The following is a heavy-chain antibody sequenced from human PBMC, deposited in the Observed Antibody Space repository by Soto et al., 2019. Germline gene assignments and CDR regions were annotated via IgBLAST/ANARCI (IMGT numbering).Heavy chain of an antibody. Sequence: PGEPLRISCRGSGYHFTSNWVDWVRTMHGKGLEWMGIIYPADSDTRYSPSFQGQVTISADKSTSTAYLQWSSLKASDTAIYYCARPSGYSGAYWGQGTLVTVSS. CDR1: GYHFTSNW. CDR2: IYPADSDT. V-gene: IGHV5-51*01. CDR3: ARPSGYSGAY. J-gene: IGHJ4*02. D-gene: IGHD5-12*01.